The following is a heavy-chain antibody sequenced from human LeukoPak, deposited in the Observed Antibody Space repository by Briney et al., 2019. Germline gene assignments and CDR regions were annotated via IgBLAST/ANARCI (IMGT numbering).Heavy chain of an antibody. J-gene: IGHJ4*02. Sequence: SETLSLTCTVSGGSISSSSYYWGWIRQPPGKGLEWIGTIYYSGSTSYNPSLKSRVTISVDKSKNQFSLKLSSVTAADTAVYYCARVGVVPHPSYYFDYWGQGTLVTVSS. CDR2: IYYSGST. V-gene: IGHV4-39*07. D-gene: IGHD2-21*01. CDR1: GGSISSSSYY. CDR3: ARVGVVPHPSYYFDY.